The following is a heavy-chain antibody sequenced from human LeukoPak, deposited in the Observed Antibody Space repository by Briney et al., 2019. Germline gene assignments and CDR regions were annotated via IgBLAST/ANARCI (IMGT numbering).Heavy chain of an antibody. CDR3: AKRSLSSSSYFDY. CDR1: GFTFSSYA. Sequence: GGSLRLSCAASGFTFSSYAMSWVRQAPGKGLEWVSAISGSGGSTYYADSVKGRFTIARDNSKNTLYLQMNSLRAEDTAVYYCAKRSLSSSSYFDYWGQGTLVTVSS. V-gene: IGHV3-23*01. CDR2: ISGSGGST. D-gene: IGHD6-6*01. J-gene: IGHJ4*02.